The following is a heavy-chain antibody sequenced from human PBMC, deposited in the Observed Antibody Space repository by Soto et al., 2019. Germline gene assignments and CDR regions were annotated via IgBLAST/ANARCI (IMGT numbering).Heavy chain of an antibody. CDR3: AKDRRADWESYYYCAMDV. V-gene: IGHV1-69*01. D-gene: IGHD1-26*01. CDR1: GGTFSSFT. Sequence: QVQLVQSGAEVKKPGSSVKVSCKASGGTFSSFTISWVRQAPGQGLEWMGGIIPIYGTANYAQKFQGRVTITADASTRTAYMGLSSLRSEDTAVYYCAKDRRADWESYYYCAMDVWGQGTTVTVSS. CDR2: IIPIYGTA. J-gene: IGHJ6*02.